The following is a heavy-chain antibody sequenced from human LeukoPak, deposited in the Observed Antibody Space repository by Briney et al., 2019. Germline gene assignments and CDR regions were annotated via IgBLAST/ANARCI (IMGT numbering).Heavy chain of an antibody. CDR2: IYPGGSDT. CDR3: ARLPRYTYGYVNFDY. V-gene: IGHV5-51*01. J-gene: IGHJ4*02. Sequence: GESLKISCKGSGYSFTSYWIGWVRQMPGKGLEWMGIIYPGGSDTRYSPSFQGQVTISADKSISTAYLQWSSLQASDTAMYYCARLPRYTYGYVNFDYWGQGALVTVSS. D-gene: IGHD5-18*01. CDR1: GYSFTSYW.